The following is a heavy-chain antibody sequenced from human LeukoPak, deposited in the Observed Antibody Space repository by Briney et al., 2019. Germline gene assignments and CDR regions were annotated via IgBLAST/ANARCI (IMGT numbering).Heavy chain of an antibody. CDR2: INHSGST. J-gene: IGHJ4*02. D-gene: IGHD2-15*01. CDR3: AREGYCSGGSCYGGRIDY. Sequence: SETLSLTCAVYGGSFSGYYWSWIRQPPGKGLEWIGEINHSGSTNYNPSLKSRVTISVDTSKNQFSLKQSSVTAADTAVYYCAREGYCSGGSCYGGRIDYWGQGTLVTVSS. V-gene: IGHV4-34*01. CDR1: GGSFSGYY.